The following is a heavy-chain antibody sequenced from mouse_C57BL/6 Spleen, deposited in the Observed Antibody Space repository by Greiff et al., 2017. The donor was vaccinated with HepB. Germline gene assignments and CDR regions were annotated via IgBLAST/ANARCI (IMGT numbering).Heavy chain of an antibody. D-gene: IGHD2-2*01. CDR2: IDPSDSYT. Sequence: QVQLKQPGAELVMPGASVKLSCKASGYTFTSYWMHWVKQRPGQGLEWIGEIDPSDSYTNYNQKFKGKSTLTVDKSSSTAYMQLSSLTSEDSAVYYCARRRNGYDVNWYFDVWGTGTTVTVSS. CDR1: GYTFTSYW. J-gene: IGHJ1*03. CDR3: ARRRNGYDVNWYFDV. V-gene: IGHV1-69*01.